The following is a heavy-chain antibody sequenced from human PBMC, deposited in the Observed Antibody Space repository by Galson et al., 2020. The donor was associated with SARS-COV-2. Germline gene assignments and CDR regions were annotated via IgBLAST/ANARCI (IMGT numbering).Heavy chain of an antibody. CDR2: IYYTGST. CDR3: ARRAPSKVGSRSAVDV. V-gene: IGHV4-39*01. J-gene: IGHJ3*01. D-gene: IGHD1-26*01. Sequence: SETLSLTCTVSGGSISSTTFFWGWIRQPPGKGLEWIGHIYYTGSTYYNPSFKSRVTIAVDTSKNQFSLKLNSVTAGDTAVYYCARRAPSKVGSRSAVDVWGQGTMVTVSS. CDR1: GGSISSTTFF.